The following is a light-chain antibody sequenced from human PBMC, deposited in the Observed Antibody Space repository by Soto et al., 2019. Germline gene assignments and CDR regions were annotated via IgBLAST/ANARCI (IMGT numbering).Light chain of an antibody. J-gene: IGLJ2*01. V-gene: IGLV1-40*01. Sequence: QSVLTQPPSVSGAPGQRVTISCSVSSSYIGAGYDVHWYQQLPGTAPKLLIYGNSNRPSGVPDRFSGSKSGTSASLAITGLQAEDEADYYCQSYDSSLSRVFGGGTKLTVL. CDR3: QSYDSSLSRV. CDR2: GNS. CDR1: SSYIGAGYD.